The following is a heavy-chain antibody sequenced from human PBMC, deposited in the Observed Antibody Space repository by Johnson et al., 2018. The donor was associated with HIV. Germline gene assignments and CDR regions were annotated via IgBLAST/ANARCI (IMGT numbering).Heavy chain of an antibody. Sequence: VHLVESGGGLIQPGGSLRLSCAASGFTVSSNYMSWVRQAPGKGLEWVSGINWNGSSTDYADSVKGRFTISRDHAKSSLYLQMNSLRAEDTALYYCARPAYSGTWTDAFDIWGQGTMVTVSS. CDR1: GFTVSSNY. V-gene: IGHV3-20*04. J-gene: IGHJ3*02. CDR3: ARPAYSGTWTDAFDI. CDR2: INWNGSST. D-gene: IGHD1-26*01.